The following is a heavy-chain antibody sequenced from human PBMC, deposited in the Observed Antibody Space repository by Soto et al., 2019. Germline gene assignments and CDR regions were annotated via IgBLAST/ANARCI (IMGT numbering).Heavy chain of an antibody. CDR1: GCRFTTDW. D-gene: IGHD6-13*01. CDR2: IYPGDSDT. J-gene: IGHJ4*02. V-gene: IGHV5-51*01. Sequence: PGESLKISCRGSGCRFTTDWIGWVRQMPGKGLEWIGIIYPGDSDTRYSPSFQGQVTISADKSFTTAYLQWNSLKASDTAMYYCARRRGSSWDFDYWGQGTLVTVSS. CDR3: ARRRGSSWDFDY.